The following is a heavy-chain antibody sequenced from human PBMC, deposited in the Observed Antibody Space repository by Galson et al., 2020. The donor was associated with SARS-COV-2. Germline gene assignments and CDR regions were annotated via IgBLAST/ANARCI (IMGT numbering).Heavy chain of an antibody. V-gene: IGHV3-48*03. CDR3: ARDLDHDPFSPDAFDI. CDR1: GFTFSSYE. Sequence: TGGSLSLSCAASGFTFSSYEMNWVRQAPGKGLEWVSYISSSGSTIYYADSVKGRFTISRDNAKNSLYLQMNSLRAEDTAVYYCARDLDHDPFSPDAFDIWGQGTMVTVSS. D-gene: IGHD3-3*01. J-gene: IGHJ3*02. CDR2: ISSSGSTI.